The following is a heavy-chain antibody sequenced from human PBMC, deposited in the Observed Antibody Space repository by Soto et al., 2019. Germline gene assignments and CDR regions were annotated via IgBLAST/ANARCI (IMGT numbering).Heavy chain of an antibody. CDR1: GGSISSSSYY. CDR2: TYYSGST. J-gene: IGHJ5*02. Sequence: SETLSLTCTVSGGSISSSSYYWGWIRQPPGKGLEWIGSTYYSGSTYYNPSLKSRVTISVDTSKNQFSLKLSSVTAADTAVYYCARHRYYDFWSGYYSPDNWFDPWGQGTLVTVSS. D-gene: IGHD3-3*01. CDR3: ARHRYYDFWSGYYSPDNWFDP. V-gene: IGHV4-39*01.